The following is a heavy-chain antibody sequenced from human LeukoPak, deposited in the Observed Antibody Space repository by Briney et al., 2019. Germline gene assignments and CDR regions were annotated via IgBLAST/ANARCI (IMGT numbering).Heavy chain of an antibody. D-gene: IGHD1-14*01. V-gene: IGHV3-74*01. CDR3: ARGASNRFDY. CDR2: IYTDGSST. Sequence: PGGSLRLSCAASGFAFSNYWMHWVRQAPGKGLVWVSRIYTDGSSTNYADSVKGRFTISRDNAKNTLFLQMSSLRAEDTAVYYCARGASNRFDYWGQGTLVTVSS. J-gene: IGHJ4*02. CDR1: GFAFSNYW.